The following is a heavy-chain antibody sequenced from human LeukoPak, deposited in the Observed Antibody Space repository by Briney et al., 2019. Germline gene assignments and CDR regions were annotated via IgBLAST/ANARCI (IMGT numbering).Heavy chain of an antibody. CDR1: GGSISSSSYY. V-gene: IGHV4-39*07. CDR2: IYYSGST. CDR3: ARGDCSSTSCYIGDNWFDP. Sequence: SETLSLTCTVSGGSISSSSYYWGWIRQPPGKGLEWIGSIYYSGSTYYNPSLKSRVTISVDTSKNQFSLKLSSVTAADTAVYYCARGDCSSTSCYIGDNWFDPWGQGTLVTVSS. J-gene: IGHJ5*02. D-gene: IGHD2-2*02.